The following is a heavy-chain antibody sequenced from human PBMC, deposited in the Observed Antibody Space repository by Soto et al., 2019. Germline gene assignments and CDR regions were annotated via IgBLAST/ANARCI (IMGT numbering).Heavy chain of an antibody. V-gene: IGHV4-39*01. CDR1: GGSISSSSNH. D-gene: IGHD4-17*01. CDR3: ATHPPYGPLDH. CDR2: IYYSENT. Sequence: SVTLPLTCTVSGGSISSSSNHWSWIRQPPGKGLEWIGNIYYSENTYYNPSLKSRVTISVDTSKNQFSLRLPSVTAADTAVYYFATHPPYGPLDHWGQGTLVTVSS. J-gene: IGHJ4*02.